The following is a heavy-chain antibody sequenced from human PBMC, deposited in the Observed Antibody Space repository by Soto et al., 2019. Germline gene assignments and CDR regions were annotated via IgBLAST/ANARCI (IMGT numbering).Heavy chain of an antibody. CDR1: GFTFDDYA. D-gene: IGHD2-2*01. CDR2: ISWNSGSI. Sequence: EVQLVESGGGLVQPGRSLRLSCAASGFTFDDYAMHWVRQAPGKGLEWVSGISWNSGSIGYADSVKGRFTISRDNAKNSLYLQMNSLRAEDTALYYCAKDDQAVPAATEGGYFDYWGQGTLVTVSS. CDR3: AKDDQAVPAATEGGYFDY. V-gene: IGHV3-9*01. J-gene: IGHJ4*02.